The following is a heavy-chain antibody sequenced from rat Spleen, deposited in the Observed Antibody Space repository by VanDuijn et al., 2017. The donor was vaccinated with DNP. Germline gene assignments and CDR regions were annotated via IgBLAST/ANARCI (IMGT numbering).Heavy chain of an antibody. V-gene: IGHV5-7*01. CDR2: IGYDGSRT. CDR3: ARGNLAY. Sequence: EVQLVESGGGLVQPGRSMKLSCEALGFTFSNYDMAWVRQAPKKGLEWVATIGYDGSRTYYRDSVKGRFTISRDNAKSTLYLQMDSLRSEDTATYYCARGNLAYWGQGTLVTVSS. CDR1: GFTFSNYD. J-gene: IGHJ3*01.